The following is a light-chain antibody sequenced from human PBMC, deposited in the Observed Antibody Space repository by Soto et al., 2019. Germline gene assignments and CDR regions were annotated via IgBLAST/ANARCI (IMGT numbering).Light chain of an antibody. CDR3: CSYAGSSTWV. CDR1: SSDVGSYSL. CDR2: EGS. Sequence: QSALTQPASVSGSPGQSITISCTGTSSDVGSYSLVSWYQHHPGKAPKLMIYEGSKRPSGVSNRFSGSKSGNTASLTISGLQAEDEADYYCCSYAGSSTWVFGGGTKLTVL. V-gene: IGLV2-23*01. J-gene: IGLJ3*02.